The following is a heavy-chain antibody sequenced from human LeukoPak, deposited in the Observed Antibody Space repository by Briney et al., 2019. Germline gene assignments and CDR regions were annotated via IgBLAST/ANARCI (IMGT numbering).Heavy chain of an antibody. CDR2: ISTSSSYI. Sequence: GGSLRLSCAASGFIFSSYSMNWVRQAPGKGLEWVSFISTSSSYIYYADSVKGRFTISRDNAKNSLYLQMNSLRAEDTAVYYCARGPSGYHNTGGQGTLVTVSS. V-gene: IGHV3-21*01. CDR3: ARGPSGYHNT. CDR1: GFIFSSYS. D-gene: IGHD5-12*01. J-gene: IGHJ4*02.